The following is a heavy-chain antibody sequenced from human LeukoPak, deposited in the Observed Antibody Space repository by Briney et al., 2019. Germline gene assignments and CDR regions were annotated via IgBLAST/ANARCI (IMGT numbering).Heavy chain of an antibody. Sequence: ETSETLSLTCAVYGGSFSGYYWSWIRQPPGKGLEWIGEINHSGSTNYNPSLTSRVTISVDTSKNQFSLKLSSVTAADTAVYYCARPHDYGDPFDAFDIWGQGTMVTVSS. CDR1: GGSFSGYY. CDR3: ARPHDYGDPFDAFDI. D-gene: IGHD4-17*01. CDR2: INHSGST. J-gene: IGHJ3*02. V-gene: IGHV4-34*01.